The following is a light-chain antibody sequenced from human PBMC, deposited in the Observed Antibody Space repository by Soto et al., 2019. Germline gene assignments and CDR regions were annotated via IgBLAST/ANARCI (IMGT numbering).Light chain of an antibody. CDR1: QSISSN. CDR2: GAS. V-gene: IGKV3-15*01. Sequence: EIVMTQSPATLSVSPGERATLSCRASQSISSNLAWYQQRPGQAPRLLVYGASTRATGVPARFSASGSGTEVTLTISSLQSEDFALYYCQQYDSWPPLFTFGPGTKVDLK. CDR3: QQYDSWPPLFT. J-gene: IGKJ3*01.